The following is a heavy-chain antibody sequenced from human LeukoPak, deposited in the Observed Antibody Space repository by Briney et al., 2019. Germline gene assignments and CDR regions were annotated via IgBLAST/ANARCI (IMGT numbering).Heavy chain of an antibody. CDR3: ARALWLGYNWFDP. V-gene: IGHV4-59*01. J-gene: IGHJ5*02. CDR1: GGSISSYY. D-gene: IGHD5-18*01. CDR2: IYYRGST. Sequence: SETLSLTCTVSGGSISSYYWSWIRQPPGKGLEWIGYIYYRGSTNYNPSLKSRVTISVDTSKNQFSLKLSSVTAADTAVYYCARALWLGYNWFDPWGQGTLVTVSS.